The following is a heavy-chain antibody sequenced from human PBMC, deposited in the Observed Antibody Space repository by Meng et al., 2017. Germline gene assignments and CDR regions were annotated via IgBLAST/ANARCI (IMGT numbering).Heavy chain of an antibody. V-gene: IGHV1-2*06. J-gene: IGHJ4*02. CDR2: INPNSGGT. D-gene: IGHD4-23*01. CDR1: GYTFTGYY. Sequence: ASVKVSCKASGYTFTGYYTHWVRQAPGQGLEWMGRINPNSGGTNYAQKFQGRVTMTRDTSISTAYMELSRLRSDDTAVYYCARDFARRDYGGNRVSDYWGQGTLVTVSS. CDR3: ARDFARRDYGGNRVSDY.